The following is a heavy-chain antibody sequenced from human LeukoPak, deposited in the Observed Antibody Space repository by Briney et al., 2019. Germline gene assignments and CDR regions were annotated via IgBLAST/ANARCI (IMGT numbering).Heavy chain of an antibody. CDR2: IYPGDSDT. CDR3: ARPYCSGGSCYLYYFDY. V-gene: IGHV5-51*01. Sequence: GESLRISCKGSGYSFTCYWIGWVRQMPGKGLEWMGIIYPGDSDTRYSPSFQGQVTISADKSISTAYLQWSSLKASDTAMYYCARPYCSGGSCYLYYFDYWGQGTLVTVSS. D-gene: IGHD2-15*01. J-gene: IGHJ4*02. CDR1: GYSFTCYW.